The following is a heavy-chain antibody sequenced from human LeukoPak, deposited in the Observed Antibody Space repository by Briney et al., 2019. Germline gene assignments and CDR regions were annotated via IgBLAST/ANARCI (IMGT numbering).Heavy chain of an antibody. J-gene: IGHJ4*02. CDR2: ISYDGSNK. Sequence: GGSLRLSCAASGFTFSSYAMHWVRQAPGKGLEWVAVISYDGSNKYYADSVKGRFTISRDNSKNTLYLQMNSLRAEDTAVYYCAKGDLSWFGESDDYFDYWGQGTLVTVSS. D-gene: IGHD3-10*01. CDR3: AKGDLSWFGESDDYFDY. CDR1: GFTFSSYA. V-gene: IGHV3-30-3*01.